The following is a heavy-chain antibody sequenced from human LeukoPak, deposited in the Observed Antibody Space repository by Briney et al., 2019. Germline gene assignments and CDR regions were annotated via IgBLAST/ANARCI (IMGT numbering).Heavy chain of an antibody. CDR3: ARSYSGNYLGGIY. CDR1: RFTFSSYW. V-gene: IGHV3-74*01. D-gene: IGHD1-26*01. J-gene: IGHJ4*02. Sequence: GGSLRLSCAASRFTFSSYWMYWVRQAPGKGLVWVSRINTDGSSTSYADSVKGRFTISRDNAKNTLYLQMNSLRAEDTAVYYCARSYSGNYLGGIYWGQGTLVTVSS. CDR2: INTDGSST.